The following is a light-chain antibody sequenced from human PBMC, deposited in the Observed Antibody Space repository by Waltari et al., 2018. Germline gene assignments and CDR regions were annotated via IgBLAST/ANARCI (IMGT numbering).Light chain of an antibody. CDR2: GAS. CDR1: QSVRRA. Sequence: EIVLTQSPGTLSLSPGERATLSRRASQSVRRALAWYQQKPGQAPRLLIYGASNRATGIPDRFSGSGSGTDFSLTISRLDPEDVAVYYCQHYERLPATFGQGTKVEIK. CDR3: QHYERLPAT. J-gene: IGKJ1*01. V-gene: IGKV3-20*01.